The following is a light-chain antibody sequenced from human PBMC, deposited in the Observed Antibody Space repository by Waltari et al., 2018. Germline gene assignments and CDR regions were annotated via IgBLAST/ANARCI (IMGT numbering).Light chain of an antibody. CDR2: STY. CDR3: QQYDGIVVT. CDR1: PTVSTIA. Sequence: IVLTQSPGPLSLSPGDRATLSCRASPTVSTIALSWYQQKPGQAPRVLIYSTYNRATGIPDRFSGSGSGTDFTLTINRLAPEDFAMYYCQQYDGIVVTFGGGTKVEI. V-gene: IGKV3-20*01. J-gene: IGKJ4*01.